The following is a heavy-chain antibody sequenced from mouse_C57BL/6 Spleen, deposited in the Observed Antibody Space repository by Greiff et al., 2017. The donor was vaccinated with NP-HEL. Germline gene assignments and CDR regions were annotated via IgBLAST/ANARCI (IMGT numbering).Heavy chain of an antibody. Sequence: EVQLQQSGPGLVKPSQSLSLTCSVTGYSITSGYYWNWIRQFPGNKLEWMGYISYDGSNNYNPSLKNRISITRDTSKNQFFLKLNSVTTEDTATYYCARDLGTGPDYWGQGTTLTVSS. CDR1: GYSITSGYY. CDR2: ISYDGSN. J-gene: IGHJ2*01. CDR3: ARDLGTGPDY. D-gene: IGHD3-1*01. V-gene: IGHV3-6*01.